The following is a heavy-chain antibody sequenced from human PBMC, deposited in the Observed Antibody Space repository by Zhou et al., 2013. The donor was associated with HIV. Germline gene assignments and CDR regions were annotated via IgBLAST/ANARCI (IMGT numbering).Heavy chain of an antibody. CDR1: LHLYGTMV. CDR3: AXGGGYWYFGS. J-gene: IGHJ2*01. CDR2: ISPYTSNA. D-gene: IGHD3-16*01. Sequence: QVQLVQSGAEVKKPGAVSGGLLQGFWLHLYGTMVSPGCGRPLDNGLEWMGWISPYTSNANYATEIPGRVTMTTDTSTNTVYLELRSLRSDDTAVYYCAXGGGYWYFGSLGPLAPWSLSPQ. V-gene: IGHV1-18*01.